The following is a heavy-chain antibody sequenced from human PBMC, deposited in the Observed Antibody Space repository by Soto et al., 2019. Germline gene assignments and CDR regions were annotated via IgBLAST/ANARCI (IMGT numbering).Heavy chain of an antibody. J-gene: IGHJ5*02. V-gene: IGHV4-4*07. CDR2: IYTSGST. CDR3: ARDLVVPAAIGENNWFDP. Sequence: PSETLSLTCTVYGGSISSYYWSWIRQPAGKGLEWIGRIYTSGSTNYNPSLKSRVTMSVDTSKNQFSLKLSSVTAADTAVYYCARDLVVPAAIGENNWFDPWGQGTLVTVSS. CDR1: GGSISSYY. D-gene: IGHD2-2*01.